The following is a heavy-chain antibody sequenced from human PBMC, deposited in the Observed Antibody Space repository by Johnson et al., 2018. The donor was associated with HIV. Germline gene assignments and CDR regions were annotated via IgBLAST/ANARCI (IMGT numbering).Heavy chain of an antibody. J-gene: IGHJ3*02. Sequence: QVQLVESGGGVVQPGRSLRLSCAASGFTFSSYAMHWVRQAPGKGLEWVAVISYDGSNKYYADSVKGRFTISRDNSKNTLYLQMNSLKTEDTAVYYCTTPGYDTEDAFDIWGQGTMVTVSS. V-gene: IGHV3-30*04. CDR3: TTPGYDTEDAFDI. CDR1: GFTFSSYA. D-gene: IGHD3-9*01. CDR2: ISYDGSNK.